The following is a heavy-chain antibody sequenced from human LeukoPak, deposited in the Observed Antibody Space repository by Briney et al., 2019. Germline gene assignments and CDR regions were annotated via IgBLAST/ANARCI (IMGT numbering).Heavy chain of an antibody. J-gene: IGHJ4*02. Sequence: ASVKVSCKASGYTFTDYYMHWVRQAPGQGLEWMGWSNPNSGATNYAQEFQGRVTMTMDTSITTGYMDLSRLTYDDTAVYYCARVPGGYRYDFDHWGQGTLVTVSS. CDR2: SNPNSGAT. V-gene: IGHV1-2*02. D-gene: IGHD5-18*01. CDR1: GYTFTDYY. CDR3: ARVPGGYRYDFDH.